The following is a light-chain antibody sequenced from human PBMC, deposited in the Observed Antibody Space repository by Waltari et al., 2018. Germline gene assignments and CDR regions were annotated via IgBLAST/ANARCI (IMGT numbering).Light chain of an antibody. V-gene: IGKV2-30*01. J-gene: IGKJ1*01. Sequence: DVVMTQSPLSLPVTLGQPASISCRSSQSLVSRDGNTYFRWFQQRPGLSPRRLLYKVSNRGSGVTDRFSGSGAGTDFTLRISRVEAEDVGVYYCMQNTHWPWTVGQGTKVEIK. CDR3: MQNTHWPWT. CDR1: QSLVSRDGNTY. CDR2: KVS.